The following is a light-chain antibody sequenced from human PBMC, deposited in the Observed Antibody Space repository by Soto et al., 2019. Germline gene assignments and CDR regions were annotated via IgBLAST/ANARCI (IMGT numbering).Light chain of an antibody. CDR2: SNN. CDR3: ATWDDSLNGVL. CDR1: SSNIGSNS. V-gene: IGLV1-44*01. Sequence: QTVVTQPPSASGTPGQRVTISCSASSSNIGSNSANWYQQLPGTAPKLLISSNNQRPSGVPDRFSGSKSGTSASLAISGLHSEDEADYYCATWDDSLNGVLFGGGTKLTVL. J-gene: IGLJ2*01.